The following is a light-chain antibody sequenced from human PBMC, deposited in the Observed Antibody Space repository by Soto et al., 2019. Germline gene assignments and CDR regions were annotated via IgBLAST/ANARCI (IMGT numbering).Light chain of an antibody. V-gene: IGKV3-11*01. CDR3: QQRSNWPTWT. CDR1: QSVSSY. Sequence: EIVLTQSPGTLSLSPGDRATLFCRASQSVSSYLAWYQQKPGQAPRLLIYDASNRATGIPARFSGSGSGTDFTLTISSLEPEDFAVYYCQQRSNWPTWTFGQGTKVDIK. J-gene: IGKJ1*01. CDR2: DAS.